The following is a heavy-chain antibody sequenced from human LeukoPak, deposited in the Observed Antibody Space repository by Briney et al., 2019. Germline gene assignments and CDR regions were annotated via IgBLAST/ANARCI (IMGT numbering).Heavy chain of an antibody. D-gene: IGHD3-3*01. CDR2: INHSGST. Sequence: SETLSLTCAVYGGSFSGYYWSWIRQPPGKGLEWIGEINHSGSTNYNPSLKSRVTISVDTSKNQFSLKLSSVTAADTAVYYCAREKYYDFWSGRPYYYYGMDVWGQGPRSPSP. V-gene: IGHV4-34*01. CDR3: AREKYYDFWSGRPYYYYGMDV. CDR1: GGSFSGYY. J-gene: IGHJ6*02.